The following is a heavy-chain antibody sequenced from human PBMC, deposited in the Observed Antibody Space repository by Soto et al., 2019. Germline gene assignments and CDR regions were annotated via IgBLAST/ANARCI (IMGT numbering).Heavy chain of an antibody. V-gene: IGHV3-30*18. D-gene: IGHD5-18*01. CDR3: AKSPEDTAMVKD. J-gene: IGHJ6*02. CDR1: GFTFSSYG. Sequence: GGSLRLSCAASGFTFSSYGMHWVRQAPGKGLEWVAVISYDGSNKYYADSVKGRFTISRDNSKNTLYLQMNSLRAEDTAVYYCAKSPEDTAMVKDWGQGTTVTVSS. CDR2: ISYDGSNK.